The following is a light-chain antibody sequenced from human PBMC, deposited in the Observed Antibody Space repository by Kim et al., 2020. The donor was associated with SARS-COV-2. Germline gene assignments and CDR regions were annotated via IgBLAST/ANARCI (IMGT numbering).Light chain of an antibody. V-gene: IGKV3-15*01. Sequence: VSLGDTATLTCRASRSVNSHLAWYQQRRGQPARLLMHGASNRATDVPPRFSGSGSGTEFTLTISGLQSEDFATYYCQQYRHWPPYSFGQGTKLEI. CDR1: RSVNSH. CDR3: QQYRHWPPYS. CDR2: GAS. J-gene: IGKJ2*01.